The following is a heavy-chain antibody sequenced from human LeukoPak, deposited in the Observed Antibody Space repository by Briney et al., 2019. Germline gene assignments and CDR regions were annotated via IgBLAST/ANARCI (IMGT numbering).Heavy chain of an antibody. Sequence: PSATLSLTCTVSGGSMSSSSYYWGWIRQLPGKGLEWIGSIYYSGSTYYNPSLKRRVTISIDTAKNQFSLKLSSVTAADTAVYYCARGKHGYTDPGYFDLWGRGTLVTVSS. CDR2: IYYSGST. CDR1: GGSMSSSSYY. J-gene: IGHJ2*01. V-gene: IGHV4-39*07. CDR3: ARGKHGYTDPGYFDL. D-gene: IGHD5-24*01.